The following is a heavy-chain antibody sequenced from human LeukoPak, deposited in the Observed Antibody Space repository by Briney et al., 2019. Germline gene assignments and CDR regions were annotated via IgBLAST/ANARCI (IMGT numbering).Heavy chain of an antibody. J-gene: IGHJ4*02. CDR3: AGGRRGYCSGGSCRALFDY. V-gene: IGHV4-34*01. Sequence: SETLSLTCAVYGGSFSGYYWSWIRQPPGKGLEWIGEINHSGSTNYNPSLKSRVTISVDTSKNQFSLKLSSVTAADTAVYYCAGGRRGYCSGGSCRALFDYWGQGTLVTVSS. D-gene: IGHD2-15*01. CDR1: GGSFSGYY. CDR2: INHSGST.